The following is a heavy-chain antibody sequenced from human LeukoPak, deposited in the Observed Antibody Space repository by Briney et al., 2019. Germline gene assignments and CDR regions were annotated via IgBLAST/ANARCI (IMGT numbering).Heavy chain of an antibody. V-gene: IGHV3-7*01. J-gene: IGHJ6*04. CDR1: GFTFTNYW. CDR2: IKQDRSEK. D-gene: IGHD3-10*02. Sequence: GGSLRLSCAASGFTFTNYWMSWVRQAPGKGLELVANIKQDRSEKYYVDSVKGRFTISRDNAKNSLYLQMNSLRAEDTAVYYCAELGITMIGGVWGKGTTVTISS. CDR3: AELGITMIGGV.